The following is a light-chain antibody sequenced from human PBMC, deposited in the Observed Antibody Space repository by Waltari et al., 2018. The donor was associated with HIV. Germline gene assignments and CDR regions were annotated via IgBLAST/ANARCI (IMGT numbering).Light chain of an antibody. CDR1: QDISSS. Sequence: AIRMTQSPSSFSASTGDRVTITCRASQDISSSLAWYQQKPGRAPKLLIYAASTLQSGVPSRFSGSGSGTDFTLTISCLQSEDFATYYCQQYYDYLRTFGQETKVEIK. CDR2: AAS. CDR3: QQYYDYLRT. V-gene: IGKV1-8*01. J-gene: IGKJ1*01.